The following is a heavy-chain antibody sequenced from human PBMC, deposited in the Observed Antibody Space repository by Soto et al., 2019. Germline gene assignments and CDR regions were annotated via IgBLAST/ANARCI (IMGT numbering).Heavy chain of an antibody. J-gene: IGHJ4*02. CDR2: IIPSATT. CDR3: AKESIRIQGRFDS. CDR1: GFSFSGYT. D-gene: IGHD3-3*02. Sequence: GGSLRLSCAASGFSFSGYTMNWVRQAPGKGLEWVALIIPSATTYYADPVKGRFTISRDNSKNTVYLEMNSLRSDDTAVYHYAKESIRIQGRFDSWGPGTLVTVSS. V-gene: IGHV3-23*01.